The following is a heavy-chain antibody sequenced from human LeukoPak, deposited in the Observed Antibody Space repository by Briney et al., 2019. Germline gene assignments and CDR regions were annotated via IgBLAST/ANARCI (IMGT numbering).Heavy chain of an antibody. CDR1: GYTFTGYY. CDR2: INPNSGGT. J-gene: IGHJ4*02. CDR3: ATPLQYSSSSLPPGY. V-gene: IGHV1-2*02. Sequence: ASVKVSCKASGYTFTGYYMHWVRQAPGQGLEWMGWINPNSGGTNYAQKFQGRVTMTRDTSISTAYMELSRLRSDDTAVYYCATPLQYSSSSLPPGYWGQGTLVTVSS. D-gene: IGHD6-13*01.